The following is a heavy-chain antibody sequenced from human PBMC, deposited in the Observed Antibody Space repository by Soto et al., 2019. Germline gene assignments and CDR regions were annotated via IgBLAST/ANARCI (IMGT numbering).Heavy chain of an antibody. Sequence: GGSLRLSCEASGFTFSRYGINWLRQAPGKGLEWVASISSSTSYVYYADSVKGRFSTSRDNAKNILYLEMYALRTEDTAVYYCARDPSEGRVGNWFESWGQGTLVTVSS. CDR2: ISSSTSYV. D-gene: IGHD2-2*01. J-gene: IGHJ5*01. CDR3: ARDPSEGRVGNWFES. V-gene: IGHV3-21*06. CDR1: GFTFSRYG.